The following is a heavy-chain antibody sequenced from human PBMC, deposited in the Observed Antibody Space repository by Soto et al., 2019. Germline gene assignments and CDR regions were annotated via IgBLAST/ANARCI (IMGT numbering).Heavy chain of an antibody. CDR1: GLTVSSSY. J-gene: IGHJ4*02. CDR3: ARGPIDGNYFDS. Sequence: VQLVETGGGLIQPGGSRSLSCAASGLTVSSSYMTWVRPAPGTGLERVSVIYKGGTTYYADSVKGRFTIFRANSQNIRYLQMSSLRAEDTAIYYCARGPIDGNYFDSWGQGALFTVSS. V-gene: IGHV3-53*02. CDR2: IYKGGTT.